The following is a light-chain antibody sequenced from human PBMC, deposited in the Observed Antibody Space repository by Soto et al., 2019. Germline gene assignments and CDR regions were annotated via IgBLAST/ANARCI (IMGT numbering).Light chain of an antibody. CDR2: DAA. Sequence: EVVMTQSPATLSVSPGEGATLSCRASESVSRNLAWSQQKPGQAPRLLIYDAATRATGIPDRFSGGGSGTEFTLTISSLHSEDFVVYYCQQYNSWPPGTVSQGTRLEIK. J-gene: IGKJ5*01. CDR3: QQYNSWPPGT. V-gene: IGKV3-15*01. CDR1: ESVSRN.